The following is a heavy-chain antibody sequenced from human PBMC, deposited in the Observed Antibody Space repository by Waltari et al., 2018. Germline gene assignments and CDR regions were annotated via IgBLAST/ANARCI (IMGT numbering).Heavy chain of an antibody. CDR1: GGSLSSPY. Sequence: QVQLQQSGPGLVKPSETLSLTCIVPGGSLSSPYWTWIRQSPGKGLEWIGYINDSGTTDYNPSLKSRLSISLDTSKNQFSLKLTSVTAADTAVYYCAGAYGYYYYYMDVWGKGTTVTVSS. CDR3: AGAYGYYYYYMDV. D-gene: IGHD3-16*01. J-gene: IGHJ6*03. V-gene: IGHV4-59*11. CDR2: INDSGTT.